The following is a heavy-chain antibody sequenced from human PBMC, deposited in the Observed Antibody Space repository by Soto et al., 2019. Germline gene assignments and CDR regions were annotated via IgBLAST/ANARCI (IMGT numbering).Heavy chain of an antibody. J-gene: IGHJ4*02. V-gene: IGHV3-23*01. CDR2: IIGSGVDT. Sequence: GGSLRLSCAASGFTFSSYAMNLVRQTPGKGLEWVSSIIGSGVDTYYAESVKGRFTISRDNSKNTLYLQMNSLRAEDTAVYYCAKGFLGSCRGARCYSFDFWGQGTPVTVSS. CDR3: AKGFLGSCRGARCYSFDF. D-gene: IGHD2-15*01. CDR1: GFTFSSYA.